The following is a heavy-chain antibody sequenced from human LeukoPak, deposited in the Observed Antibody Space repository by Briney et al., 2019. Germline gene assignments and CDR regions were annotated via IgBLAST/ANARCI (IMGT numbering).Heavy chain of an antibody. CDR2: IKQDGSEK. Sequence: GGSLRLSCAASGFTFSSYWMSWVRQVPGKGLEWVANIKQDGSEKYYVDSVKGRFTISRDNAKNSLYLQMNSLRAEDTAVYYCARSYGSGSYSYYYYYYMDVWGKGTTVTISS. D-gene: IGHD3-10*01. CDR3: ARSYGSGSYSYYYYYYMDV. V-gene: IGHV3-7*01. J-gene: IGHJ6*03. CDR1: GFTFSSYW.